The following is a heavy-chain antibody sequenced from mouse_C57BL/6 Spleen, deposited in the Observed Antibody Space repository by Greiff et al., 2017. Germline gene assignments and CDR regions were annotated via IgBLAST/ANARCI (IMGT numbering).Heavy chain of an antibody. D-gene: IGHD2-4*01. CDR3: ARDLYDYDGTWFAY. V-gene: IGHV1-42*01. J-gene: IGHJ3*01. Sequence: EVKLMESGPELVKPGASVKISCKASGYSFTGYYMNWVKQSPEKSLEWIGEINPSTGGTTYNQKFKAKATLTVDKSSSTAYMQLKSLTSEDSAVYYCARDLYDYDGTWFAYWGQGTLVTVSA. CDR2: INPSTGGT. CDR1: GYSFTGYY.